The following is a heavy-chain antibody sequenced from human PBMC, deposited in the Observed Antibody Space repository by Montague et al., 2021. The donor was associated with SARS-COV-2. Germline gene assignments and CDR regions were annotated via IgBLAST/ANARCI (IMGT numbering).Heavy chain of an antibody. CDR2: IDGSGTT. CDR1: GGSLSPYY. Sequence: SETLSLTCSVSGGSLSPYYWSWIRQPPGKGLEWIGYIDGSGTTRYNPSLRSRATISLDPSQNQFSLDLNSVTAADTAVYYCARNAYNHYGMDVWGQGTTVTVSS. V-gene: IGHV4-59*08. CDR3: ARNAYNHYGMDV. J-gene: IGHJ6*02.